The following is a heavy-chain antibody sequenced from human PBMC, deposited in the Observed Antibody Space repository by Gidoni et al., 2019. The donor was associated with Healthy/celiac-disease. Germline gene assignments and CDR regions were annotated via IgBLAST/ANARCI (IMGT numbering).Heavy chain of an antibody. CDR3: ARDNLCSGGSCYNWFDP. V-gene: IGHV3-7*05. CDR2: IKQDGSEK. CDR1: GFTFSSYW. D-gene: IGHD2-15*01. J-gene: IGHJ5*02. Sequence: EVQLVESGGGLVQPGGSLRLSCAASGFTFSSYWMSWVRQAPGKGLEWVANIKQDGSEKYYVDSVKGRFTISRDNAKNSLYLQMNSLRAEDTAVYYCARDNLCSGGSCYNWFDPWGQGTLVTVSS.